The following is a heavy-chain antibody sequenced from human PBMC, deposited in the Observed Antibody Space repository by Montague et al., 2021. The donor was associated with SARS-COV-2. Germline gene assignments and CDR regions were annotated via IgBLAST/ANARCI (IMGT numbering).Heavy chain of an antibody. J-gene: IGHJ4*02. Sequence: SETLSLTCTVSGGSINAYYWTWIRQPPGKGLEYIGFTYYSGSANYNPSLKSRVTISVDKSKNQFSLTLTSATAADTAMYYCARLAPERHCSVATCSPHWGPGILVTVAS. CDR1: GGSINAYY. CDR3: ARLAPERHCSVATCSPH. CDR2: TYYSGSA. D-gene: IGHD2-2*01. V-gene: IGHV4-59*01.